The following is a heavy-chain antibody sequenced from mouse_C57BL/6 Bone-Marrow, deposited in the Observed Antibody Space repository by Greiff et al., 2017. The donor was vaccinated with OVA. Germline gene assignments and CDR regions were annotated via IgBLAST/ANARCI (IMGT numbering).Heavy chain of an antibody. V-gene: IGHV1-15*01. J-gene: IGHJ3*01. CDR2: IDPETGGT. D-gene: IGHD4-1*01. Sequence: VQLQESGAELVRPGASVTLSCKASGYTFTDYEMHWVKQTPVHGLEWIGAIDPETGGTAYNQKFKGKATVTVDTSSSTANMQLSSLTSEDSAVYYCAGWEFAYWGQGTLVTVSA. CDR1: GYTFTDYE. CDR3: AGWEFAY.